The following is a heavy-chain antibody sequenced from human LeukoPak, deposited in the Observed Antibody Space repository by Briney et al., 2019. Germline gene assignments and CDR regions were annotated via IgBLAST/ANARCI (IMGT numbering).Heavy chain of an antibody. J-gene: IGHJ6*02. CDR2: IYYSGST. D-gene: IGHD3-9*01. V-gene: IGHV4-31*03. CDR1: GGPISSGGYY. CDR3: ARDLITIFSSGMDV. Sequence: SQTLSLTCTVSGGPISSGGYYWSWIRQHPGKGLEWIGYIYYSGSTYYNPSLKSRVTISVDTSKSQFSLKLSSVTAADTAVYYCARDLITIFSSGMDVWAKGPRSPSP.